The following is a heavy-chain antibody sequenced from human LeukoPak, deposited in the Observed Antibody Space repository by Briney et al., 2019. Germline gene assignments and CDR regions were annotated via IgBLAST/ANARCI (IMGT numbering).Heavy chain of an antibody. CDR3: ARDQRATASTGSYFDY. V-gene: IGHV3-21*01. J-gene: IGHJ4*02. CDR1: GFTFSSYG. Sequence: GGYLRLSCAASGFTFSSYGMNWVRQAPGKRLDWVSSDSSSSSYIYYADSVKGRFTISRDNAKNSLSLQMNSLRAEDTAVYYCARDQRATASTGSYFDYWGQGTLVTVSS. D-gene: IGHD1-1*01. CDR2: DSSSSSYI.